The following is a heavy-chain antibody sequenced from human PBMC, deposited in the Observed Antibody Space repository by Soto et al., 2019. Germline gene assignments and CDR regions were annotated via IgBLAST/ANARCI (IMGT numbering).Heavy chain of an antibody. Sequence: QVHLVQSEAEVKKPGSSVKVSCKASGGTFSSYTVSWVRQAPGQGLEWVGGIIPVFNTTYYAQKFQGRVTILADKSTSTAYMELSNLRSEDTAVYYCARSRGRGWPPYWGQGTLVTVSS. CDR1: GGTFSSYT. CDR2: IIPVFNTT. J-gene: IGHJ4*02. V-gene: IGHV1-69*06. CDR3: ARSRGRGWPPY. D-gene: IGHD6-19*01.